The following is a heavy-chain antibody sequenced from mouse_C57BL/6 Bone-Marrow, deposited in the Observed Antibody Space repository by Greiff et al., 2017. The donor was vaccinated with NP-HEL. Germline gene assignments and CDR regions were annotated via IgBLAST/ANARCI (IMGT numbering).Heavy chain of an antibody. CDR3: ARHYGNPYYFDY. CDR2: IDPEDGET. J-gene: IGHJ2*01. Sequence: VHVKQSGAELVKPGASVKLSCTASGFNIKDYYMHWVKQRTEQGLEWIGRIDPEDGETKYAPKFQGKATITADTSSNTAYLQLSRLTSEDTAVYYCARHYGNPYYFDYWGQGTTLTVSS. D-gene: IGHD2-1*01. V-gene: IGHV14-2*01. CDR1: GFNIKDYY.